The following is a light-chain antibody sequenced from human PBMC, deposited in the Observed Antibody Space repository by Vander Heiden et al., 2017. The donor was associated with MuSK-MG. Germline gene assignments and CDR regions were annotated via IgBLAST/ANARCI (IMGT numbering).Light chain of an antibody. CDR2: DVS. J-gene: IGLJ1*01. CDR1: F. Sequence: QSALTQPASVSGSPGQSITISCSGSFVSWYQQHPGKVTKVIIYDVSHRPSGVSNRFSGSKSGTTAFLTISGLQAEDEADYYCSSYTANTTLYVFGSGTKVTVL. V-gene: IGLV2-14*03. CDR3: SSYTANTTLYV.